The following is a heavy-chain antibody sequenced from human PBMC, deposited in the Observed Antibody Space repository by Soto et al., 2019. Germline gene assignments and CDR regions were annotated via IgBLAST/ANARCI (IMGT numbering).Heavy chain of an antibody. CDR2: ISAYNGNT. CDR1: GYTFTSCG. J-gene: IGHJ4*02. D-gene: IGHD3-22*01. CDR3: AAVPNYYDNSRFLFVY. Sequence: APVEASSKASGYTFTSCGSRWVRQAPGQGLEWMGWISAYNGNTNYAQKFQERVTITRDMSTSTAYMELSSLRSEDTAVYYCAAVPNYYDNSRFLFVYWGQGALVTVS. V-gene: IGHV1-18*01.